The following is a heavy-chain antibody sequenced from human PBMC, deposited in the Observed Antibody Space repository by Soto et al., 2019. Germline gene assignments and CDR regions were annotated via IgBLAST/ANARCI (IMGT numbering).Heavy chain of an antibody. V-gene: IGHV1-58*01. CDR3: ARGMITFGGVIVIPGMDV. D-gene: IGHD3-16*02. J-gene: IGHJ6*02. CDR2: IVVGSGNT. Sequence: QMQLVQSGPEVKKPGTSVKVSCKASGFTFTSSAVQWVRQARGQRLEWIGWIVVGSGNTNYAQKFQERVTITRDMSTSTAYMELSSLRSEDTAVYYCARGMITFGGVIVIPGMDVWGQGTTVTVSS. CDR1: GFTFTSSA.